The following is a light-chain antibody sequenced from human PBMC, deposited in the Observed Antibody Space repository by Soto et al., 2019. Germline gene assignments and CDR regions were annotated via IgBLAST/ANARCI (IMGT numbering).Light chain of an antibody. Sequence: EIQMTQSPSTLSASVGDRVTIICRASQSIRSFLNWYQQKPGKAPKLLIYAASSLQSGVPSRFSDSGSGTGFTLTITSLQPEDSATYHCQQSYITPLTFGQGTRLEIK. J-gene: IGKJ5*01. CDR2: AAS. CDR1: QSIRSF. V-gene: IGKV1-39*01. CDR3: QQSYITPLT.